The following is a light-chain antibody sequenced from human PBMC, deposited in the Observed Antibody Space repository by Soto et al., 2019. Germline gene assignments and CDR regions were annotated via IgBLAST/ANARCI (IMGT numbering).Light chain of an antibody. CDR2: GNT. Sequence: QSVLTQPPSVSGAPGQRVTISCTGSSSNIGAGYDVHWYQQLPGRAPKLLIYGNTNRPSGVPDRFSGSKSGTSASLAITGLLAGDEADYYCLSFDSSLGVVFGGGTQLTVL. J-gene: IGLJ2*01. CDR3: LSFDSSLGVV. V-gene: IGLV1-40*01. CDR1: SSNIGAGYD.